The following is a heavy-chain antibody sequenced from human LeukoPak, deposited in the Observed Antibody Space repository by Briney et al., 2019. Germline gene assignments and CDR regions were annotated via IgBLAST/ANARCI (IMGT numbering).Heavy chain of an antibody. CDR2: IYHSGST. J-gene: IGHJ4*02. Sequence: SETLSLTCTVSGYSISSGYYWGWIRQPPGKGLEWIGSIYHSGSTYYNPSLKSRVTISVDTSNNQFSLKLSSVTAADTAVYYCASGGSGWYADFDYWGQGTLVTVSS. CDR1: GYSISSGYY. V-gene: IGHV4-38-2*02. CDR3: ASGGSGWYADFDY. D-gene: IGHD6-19*01.